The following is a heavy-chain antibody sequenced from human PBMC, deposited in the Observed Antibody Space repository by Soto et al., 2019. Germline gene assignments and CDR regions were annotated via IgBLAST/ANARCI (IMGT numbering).Heavy chain of an antibody. J-gene: IGHJ6*02. CDR1: GFTFSTYA. V-gene: IGHV3-23*01. CDR3: AKNGDFWSWGMDV. CDR2: ISSSGDAT. D-gene: IGHD3-3*01. Sequence: PGWSLRLSCAASGFTFSTYAMTLVRQAPGKGLEWVSIISSSGDATYYLDSVKGRFTISRDNSRNTLHLQMNSLRAEDAAVYFCAKNGDFWSWGMDVWGQGTKVTVSS.